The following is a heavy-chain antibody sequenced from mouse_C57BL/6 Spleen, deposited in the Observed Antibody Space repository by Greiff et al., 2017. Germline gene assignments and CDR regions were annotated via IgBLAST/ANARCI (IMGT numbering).Heavy chain of an antibody. CDR2: IDPSDSNT. V-gene: IGHV1-69*01. D-gene: IGHD1-1*02. J-gene: IGHJ2*01. Sequence: QVQLQQPGAELVMPGASVKLSCKASGYTFTSYWMHWVKQRPGQGLEWIGEIDPSDSNTNYNQKFQGKSTLTVDKSSSTAYMQLSSLTSEDSAVYYGARSGGTVVVAPFDYWGQGTTLTVSS. CDR1: GYTFTSYW. CDR3: ARSGGTVVVAPFDY.